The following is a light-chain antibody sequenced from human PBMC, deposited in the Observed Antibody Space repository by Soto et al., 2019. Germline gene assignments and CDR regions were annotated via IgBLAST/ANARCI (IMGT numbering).Light chain of an antibody. CDR3: QQLNSYPIT. CDR1: QGISSY. Sequence: DIQLTQSPSFLSASVGDRVAITCRASQGISSYLAWYQQKPGKAPKLLIYVASTLQSGVPSRFSGSGSGTEFTLTISSLQPEDFATYYCQQLNSYPITFSQGTRLEIK. V-gene: IGKV1-9*01. J-gene: IGKJ5*01. CDR2: VAS.